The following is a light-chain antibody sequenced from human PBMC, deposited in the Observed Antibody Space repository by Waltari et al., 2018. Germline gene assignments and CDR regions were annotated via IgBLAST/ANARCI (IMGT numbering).Light chain of an antibody. CDR3: SSYTRRSYWV. CDR1: SSDVGFYDF. V-gene: IGLV2-14*01. J-gene: IGLJ3*02. Sequence: QSALTQPASVSGSPGQSITISCTGTSSDVGFYDFVSWFQQHPGKAPKVVIYKDHNRPCGVSNRFSGSTSANTASLTISVLQAEDEADYYCSSYTRRSYWVFGGGTQLTVL. CDR2: KDH.